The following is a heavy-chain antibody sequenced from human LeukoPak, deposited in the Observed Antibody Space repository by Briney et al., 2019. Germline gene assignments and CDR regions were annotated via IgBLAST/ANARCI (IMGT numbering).Heavy chain of an antibody. CDR3: ARESFPLEGWIVGAIDY. CDR2: IYTSGST. V-gene: IGHV4-4*07. CDR1: GSSISSYY. Sequence: SETLSLTCTVSGSSISSYYWSWIRQPAGKGLEWIGRIYTSGSTNYNPSLKSRVTMSVDTSKNQFSLKLSSVTAADTAVYYCARESFPLEGWIVGAIDYWGQGTLVTVSS. D-gene: IGHD1-26*01. J-gene: IGHJ4*02.